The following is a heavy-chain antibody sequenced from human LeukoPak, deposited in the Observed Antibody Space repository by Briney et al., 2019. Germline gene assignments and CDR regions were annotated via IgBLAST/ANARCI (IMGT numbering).Heavy chain of an antibody. J-gene: IGHJ4*02. CDR1: GFTFSTYG. Sequence: PGGSLRLSCAASGFTFSTYGMSWVRQAPGKGLEWVSGISGSGGATYYADSVKGRFTISRDNAKNSLYLQMNSLRAEDTAEYYCARDGERGELSLYMDYWGRGTLVTVSS. CDR3: ARDGERGELSLYMDY. V-gene: IGHV3-23*01. D-gene: IGHD3-16*02. CDR2: ISGSGGAT.